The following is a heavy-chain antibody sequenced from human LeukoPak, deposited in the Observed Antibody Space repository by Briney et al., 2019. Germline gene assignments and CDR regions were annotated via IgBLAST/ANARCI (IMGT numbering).Heavy chain of an antibody. Sequence: ASVKVSCKASGYMFTDYYMHWVRQAPGQGLEWMGWIKPNSGGTNYAQKFQGRVTMTRDTSISTVYMELSSLRSGDTALYCCARDPQSYASSWFSSYYGMDVWGQGTTVTVSS. CDR3: ARDPQSYASSWFSSYYGMDV. CDR2: IKPNSGGT. J-gene: IGHJ6*02. V-gene: IGHV1-2*02. D-gene: IGHD6-13*01. CDR1: GYMFTDYY.